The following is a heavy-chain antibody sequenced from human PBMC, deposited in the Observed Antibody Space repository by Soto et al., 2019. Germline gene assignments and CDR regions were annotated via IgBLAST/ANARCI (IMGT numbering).Heavy chain of an antibody. CDR1: GGTFSSYA. CDR3: ARDIVVVVAAYYYYYGMDV. D-gene: IGHD2-15*01. Sequence: QVQLVQSGAEVKKPGSSVKVSCKASGGTFSSYAISWVRQAPGQGLEWMGGIIPIFGTANYAQKFQGRVTITANEDTSTAYMELSSLRSADTAVYYCARDIVVVVAAYYYYYGMDVWGQGTTVTVSS. J-gene: IGHJ6*02. CDR2: IIPIFGTA. V-gene: IGHV1-69*12.